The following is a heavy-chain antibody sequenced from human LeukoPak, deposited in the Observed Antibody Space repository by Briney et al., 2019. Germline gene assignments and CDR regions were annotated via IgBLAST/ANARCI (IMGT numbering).Heavy chain of an antibody. CDR2: IYSGGST. CDR3: ARENGHCSGGSCYFYFDY. J-gene: IGHJ4*02. Sequence: GGSLRLSCVASGFTISSYWMHWVRQAPGKGLEWVTVIYSGGSTYYADSVKGRFTISRDNSKNTLYLQMNSLRAEDTAVYYCARENGHCSGGSCYFYFDYWGQGTLVTVSS. CDR1: GFTISSYW. D-gene: IGHD2-15*01. V-gene: IGHV3-53*01.